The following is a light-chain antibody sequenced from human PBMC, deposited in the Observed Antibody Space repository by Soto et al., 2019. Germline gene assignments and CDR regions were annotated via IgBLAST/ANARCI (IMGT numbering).Light chain of an antibody. CDR2: EVY. CDR3: ISYIPSTTTHWV. CDR1: NSDVGGYYR. J-gene: IGLJ3*02. Sequence: QSALTQPASVSGSPGQSITISCTGTNSDVGGYYRVSWYQHHPGKAPKLLIFEVYNRPSGISDRFSGSKSGDTASLTISGLQAEDEADYYCISYIPSTTTHWVFGGGTKVTV. V-gene: IGLV2-14*01.